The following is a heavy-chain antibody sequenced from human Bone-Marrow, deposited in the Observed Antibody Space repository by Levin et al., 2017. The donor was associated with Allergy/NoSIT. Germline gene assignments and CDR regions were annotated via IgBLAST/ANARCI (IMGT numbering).Heavy chain of an antibody. CDR3: AREFVVVPAAIVYYYYGMDV. CDR2: ISSSSSYI. J-gene: IGHJ6*02. D-gene: IGHD2-2*01. V-gene: IGHV3-21*01. Sequence: ASVKVSCAASGFTFSSYSMNWVRQAPGKGLEWVSSISSSSSYIYYADSVKGRFTISRDNAKNSLYLQMNSLRAEDTAVYYCAREFVVVPAAIVYYYYGMDVWGQGTTVTVSS. CDR1: GFTFSSYS.